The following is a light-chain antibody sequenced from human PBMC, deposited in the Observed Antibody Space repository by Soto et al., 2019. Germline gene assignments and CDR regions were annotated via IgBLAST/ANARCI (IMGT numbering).Light chain of an antibody. J-gene: IGLJ3*02. CDR2: EVS. CDR3: ASYTSSRTWV. Sequence: QSVLTQPASVSGSPGQSITISCTGTTSDIGAYNYVSWYQHHPGKAPKLMIYEVSNRPSGVSHRVSASKSDNTASLTISGLQTEDEADYFCASYTSSRTWVFGGGTKVTVL. CDR1: TSDIGAYNY. V-gene: IGLV2-14*01.